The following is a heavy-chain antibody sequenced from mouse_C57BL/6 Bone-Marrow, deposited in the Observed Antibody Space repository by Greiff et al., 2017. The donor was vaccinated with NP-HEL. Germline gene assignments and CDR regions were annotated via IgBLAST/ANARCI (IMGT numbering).Heavy chain of an antibody. CDR3: ARNYYGSSYWFAY. V-gene: IGHV2-9-1*01. Sequence: VHLVESGPGLVAPSQSLSITCTVSGFSLTSYAISWVRQPPGQGLEWLGVIWTGGGTNYNSALKSRLSISKDNSKSQVFLKMNSLQTDDTARYYCARNYYGSSYWFAYWGQGTLVTVSA. CDR2: IWTGGGT. J-gene: IGHJ3*01. CDR1: GFSLTSYA. D-gene: IGHD1-1*01.